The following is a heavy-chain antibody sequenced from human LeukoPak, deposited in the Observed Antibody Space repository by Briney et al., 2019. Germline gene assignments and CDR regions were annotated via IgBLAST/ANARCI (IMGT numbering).Heavy chain of an antibody. Sequence: SETLSLTCAVYGGSFSGYYWSWIRQPPGKGLEWIGEINHSGSTNYNPSLKSRVTISVDTSKNQFSLKLSSVTAADTAVYYCATTESDGDYYFDYWGQGTLVTVSS. CDR2: INHSGST. D-gene: IGHD4-17*01. J-gene: IGHJ4*02. CDR3: ATTESDGDYYFDY. V-gene: IGHV4-34*01. CDR1: GGSFSGYY.